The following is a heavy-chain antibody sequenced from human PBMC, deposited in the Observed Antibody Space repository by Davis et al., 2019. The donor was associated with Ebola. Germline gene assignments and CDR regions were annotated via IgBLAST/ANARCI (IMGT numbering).Heavy chain of an antibody. D-gene: IGHD3-9*01. V-gene: IGHV3-74*01. CDR2: INSDGSST. CDR1: GFTLSSYW. Sequence: GESLKISCAASGFTLSSYWMHWVRQAPGKGLVWVSRINSDGSSTSYADSVKGRFTISRDNAKNTLYLQMNSLRAEDTALYHCARVNALTGYSRFDPWGQGTQVTVSS. CDR3: ARVNALTGYSRFDP. J-gene: IGHJ5*02.